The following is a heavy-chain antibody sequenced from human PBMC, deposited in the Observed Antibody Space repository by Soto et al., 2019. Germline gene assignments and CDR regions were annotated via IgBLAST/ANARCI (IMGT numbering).Heavy chain of an antibody. V-gene: IGHV4-31*03. CDR3: ARLTPQWPFLDY. Sequence: LSLTCTVSGGSISSGGYYWSWIRQHPGKGLEWIGYIYYSGSTYYNPSLKSRVTISVDTSKNQFSLNLSSVTAADTAVYFCARLTPQWPFLDYWGQRTLVTVSS. CDR1: GGSISSGGYY. J-gene: IGHJ4*02. D-gene: IGHD6-19*01. CDR2: IYYSGST.